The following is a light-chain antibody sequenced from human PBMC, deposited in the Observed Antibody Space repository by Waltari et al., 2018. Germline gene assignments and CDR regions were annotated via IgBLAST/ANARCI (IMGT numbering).Light chain of an antibody. CDR2: SDY. J-gene: IGLJ2*01. CDR3: AAWDDSLSGVV. V-gene: IGLV1-44*01. Sequence: QPVLTQPPSVSGTPGQRVTISCSGSRSNIGDFSVNWYQHLPGSAPRLLIYSDYQWPSGVPDRFSGSKSGTSASLVVSGLQSDDEADYYCAAWDDSLSGVVFGGGTKLTVL. CDR1: RSNIGDFS.